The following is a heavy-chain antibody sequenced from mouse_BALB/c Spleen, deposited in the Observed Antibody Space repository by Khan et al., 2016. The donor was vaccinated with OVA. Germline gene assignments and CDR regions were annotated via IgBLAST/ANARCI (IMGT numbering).Heavy chain of an antibody. J-gene: IGHJ1*01. V-gene: IGHV1-39*01. CDR1: GYSFTGYN. CDR3: SRATWYFDV. CDR2: IDPHSGGI. Sequence: EVQLQQSGPELEKPGASVKISCKAFGYSFTGYNMNWVKQSNGKSLEWIGNIDPHSGGISYNQKFKGKATLTVDKSSNTAYMQLKSLTSEDSAVYYCSRATWYFDVWGEGTTVTVSS.